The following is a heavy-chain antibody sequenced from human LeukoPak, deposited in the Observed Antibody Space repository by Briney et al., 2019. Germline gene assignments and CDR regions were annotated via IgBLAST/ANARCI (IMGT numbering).Heavy chain of an antibody. CDR1: GGTFSSYA. Sequence: ASVKVSCKAPGGTFSSYAISWVRQAPGQGLEWMGGIIPIFGTANYAQKFQGRVTITADESTSTAYMELSSLRSEDTAVYYCATFFGVVDAFDIWGQGTMVTVS. V-gene: IGHV1-69*13. CDR3: ATFFGVVDAFDI. CDR2: IIPIFGTA. J-gene: IGHJ3*02. D-gene: IGHD3-3*01.